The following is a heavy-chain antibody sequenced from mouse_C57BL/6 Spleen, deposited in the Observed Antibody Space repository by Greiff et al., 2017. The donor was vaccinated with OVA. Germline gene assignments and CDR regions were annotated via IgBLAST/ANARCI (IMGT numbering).Heavy chain of an antibody. D-gene: IGHD1-1*01. CDR3: ARGEFITIGDWYFDV. V-gene: IGHV1-18*01. J-gene: IGHJ1*03. Sequence: VQLQQSGPELVKPGASVKIPCKASGYTFTDYYMDWVKQSHGKSLEWIGDINPNNGGTIYNQKFKGQATLTVDKSSSTAYMELRRLTSEDTAVYYCARGEFITIGDWYFDVWGTGTTVTVSS. CDR1: GYTFTDYY. CDR2: INPNNGGT.